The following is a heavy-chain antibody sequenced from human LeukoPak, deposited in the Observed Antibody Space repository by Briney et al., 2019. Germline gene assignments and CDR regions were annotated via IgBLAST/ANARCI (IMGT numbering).Heavy chain of an antibody. CDR1: GFTFSRYA. V-gene: IGHV3-23*01. J-gene: IGHJ4*02. CDR3: GRSSWYQSFDY. D-gene: IGHD6-13*01. Sequence: GGSLRLSCAASGFTFSRYAMSWVRQAPGKGLEWVSAISCSGGSPYYADSVKSRFTISRDNSKNTLDLQMNSLRAEDTAVYYCGRSSWYQSFDYWGQGTLVTVSS. CDR2: ISCSGGSP.